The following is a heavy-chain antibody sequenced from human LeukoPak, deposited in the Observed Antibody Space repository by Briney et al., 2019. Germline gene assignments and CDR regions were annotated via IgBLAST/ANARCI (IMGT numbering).Heavy chain of an antibody. CDR2: IYYSGST. J-gene: IGHJ5*02. Sequence: PSETLSLTCTVSGGSISSYYWSWIRQPPGKGLEWIGYIYYSGSTNYNPSLKSRVTISVDASKNQFSLKLSSVTAADTAVYYCARGADWFDPWGQGTLVTVSS. V-gene: IGHV4-59*01. CDR1: GGSISSYY. CDR3: ARGADWFDP.